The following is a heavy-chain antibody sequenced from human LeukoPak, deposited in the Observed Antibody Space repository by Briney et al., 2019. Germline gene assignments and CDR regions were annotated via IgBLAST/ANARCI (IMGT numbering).Heavy chain of an antibody. V-gene: IGHV3-74*01. CDR3: ARGGPDHAFDI. CDR2: INSDGIGT. J-gene: IGHJ3*02. Sequence: PGGSLRLSCAASGFTFSTYWMHWVRQAPGKGLVWVSRINSDGIGTIYADSVKGRFTISRDNAKNTLYLLMNSLRAEDTAVYYCARGGPDHAFDIWDQGTMVTVSS. CDR1: GFTFSTYW.